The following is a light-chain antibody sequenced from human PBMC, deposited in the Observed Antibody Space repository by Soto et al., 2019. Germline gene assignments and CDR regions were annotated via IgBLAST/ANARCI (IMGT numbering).Light chain of an antibody. V-gene: IGKV3-20*01. J-gene: IGKJ2*01. Sequence: EIVLTQSPGTLSLSLGERATLSCRASQSVSSKYVAWYQQKPGQAPSLLIYGTSNRAADVPDRFSATGSPPYSSLTIRLLQPEDFAVYYCKHYGRSPPDTFGQGTKLEIK. CDR3: KHYGRSPPDT. CDR1: QSVSSKY. CDR2: GTS.